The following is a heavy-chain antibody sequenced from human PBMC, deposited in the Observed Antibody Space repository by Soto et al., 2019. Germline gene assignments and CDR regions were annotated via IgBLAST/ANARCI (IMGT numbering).Heavy chain of an antibody. J-gene: IGHJ6*02. V-gene: IGHV1-18*04. Sequence: QVQLVQSGAEGKKPGASVKVSCEASGYTFSSHGISWVRQAPGQGLEWMGWISVYSGNTNYAQRLQGRVTMTRDIFTSTVYMELRSLRSDDTAVYYCARDKWGPAVPDYHYYAMDVWGQGTTVTVSS. CDR1: GYTFSSHG. D-gene: IGHD6-19*01. CDR2: ISVYSGNT. CDR3: ARDKWGPAVPDYHYYAMDV.